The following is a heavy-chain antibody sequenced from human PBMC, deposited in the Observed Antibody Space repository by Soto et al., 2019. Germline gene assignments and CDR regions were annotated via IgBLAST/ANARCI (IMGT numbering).Heavy chain of an antibody. V-gene: IGHV3-33*01. CDR1: GFTFSNYG. J-gene: IGHJ4*02. CDR3: ARDGDVNTGFRKDY. CDR2: IWYEGGNK. Sequence: QVQLVESGGGVVQPGRSLRLSCAASGFTFSNYGMHWVRQAPGKGLEWVAFIWYEGGNKYYAESVKGRFTISRDNSKNTLYLQMNSLRDEDTAVYYCARDGDVNTGFRKDYWGQGTLVTVSS. D-gene: IGHD7-27*01.